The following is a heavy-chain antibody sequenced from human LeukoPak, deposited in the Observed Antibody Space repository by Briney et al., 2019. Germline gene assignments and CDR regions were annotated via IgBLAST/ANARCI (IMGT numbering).Heavy chain of an antibody. CDR3: AGGGGYGDYGYVDN. V-gene: IGHV4-4*07. CDR1: GGSISSHY. D-gene: IGHD4-17*01. Sequence: SETLSLTCTVSGGSISSHYWSWIRQPAGKGLEWIGRIYTSGSTNYNPSLKSRVTMSVDTSKNQFSLKLSSVTAADTAVYYCAGGGGYGDYGYVDNWGQGTLVTVSS. J-gene: IGHJ4*02. CDR2: IYTSGST.